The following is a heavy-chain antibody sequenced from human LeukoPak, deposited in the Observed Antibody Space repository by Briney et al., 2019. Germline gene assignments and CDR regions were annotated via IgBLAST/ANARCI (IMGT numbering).Heavy chain of an antibody. Sequence: PGGSLRLSWVASGFTISSNWRRWLGKAPGKGLEWVANIKADGSQQYYVDSVRGRFTITRDNAENSLYLQMNSLRAEDTAVYYCTRNSLDYWGLGTLVTVSS. CDR2: IKADGSQQ. CDR3: TRNSLDY. CDR1: GFTISSNW. V-gene: IGHV3-7*03. J-gene: IGHJ4*02.